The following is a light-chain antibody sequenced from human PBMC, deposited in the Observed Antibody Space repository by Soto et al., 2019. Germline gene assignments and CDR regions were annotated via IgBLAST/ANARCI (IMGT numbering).Light chain of an antibody. V-gene: IGLV2-14*03. CDR1: SSDIGAYKY. J-gene: IGLJ1*01. CDR3: SSYTISSTFV. CDR2: DVT. Sequence: QPFLTNPVSVSRSPRQSITITRTGTSSDIGAYKYVSWYQQHQGRAPKLMIFDVTNRPSGVSNRFSGSKSGNTASLSISGLQADDEADYYCSSYTISSTFVFGTGTKVTVL.